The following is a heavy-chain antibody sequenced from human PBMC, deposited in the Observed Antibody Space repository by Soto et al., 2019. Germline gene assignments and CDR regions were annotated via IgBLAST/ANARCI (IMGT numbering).Heavy chain of an antibody. V-gene: IGHV3-48*02. CDR2: ISSSSSTI. J-gene: IGHJ6*02. D-gene: IGHD6-6*01. CDR1: GVTFISYS. CDR3: ARPEYSSSSYGMDV. Sequence: GGSLRLSCAASGVTFISYSMNWVRQAPGKGLEWVSYISSSSSTIYYADSVKGRFTISRDNAKNSLYLQMNSLRDEDTAVYYCARPEYSSSSYGMDVWGQGTTVTVSS.